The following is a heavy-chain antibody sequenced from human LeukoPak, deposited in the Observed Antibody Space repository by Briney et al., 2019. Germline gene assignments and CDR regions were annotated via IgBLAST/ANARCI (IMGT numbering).Heavy chain of an antibody. V-gene: IGHV3-20*04. CDR3: AKDSYYYYIDV. J-gene: IGHJ6*03. CDR1: GFTFDDYG. CDR2: INWNGGST. Sequence: GGSLRLSCAASGFTFDDYGMSWVRQAPGKGLEWVSGINWNGGSTGYADSVKGRFTISRDNAKNSLYLQMNSLRAEDTALYYCAKDSYYYYIDVWGKGTTVTVSS.